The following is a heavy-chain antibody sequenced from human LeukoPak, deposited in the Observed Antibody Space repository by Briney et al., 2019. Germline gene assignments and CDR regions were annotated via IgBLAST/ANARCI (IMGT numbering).Heavy chain of an antibody. CDR2: INHSGST. CDR3: ARAMNSSSSGRYYFDY. CDR1: GGSFSGYY. J-gene: IGHJ4*02. D-gene: IGHD6-6*01. Sequence: PSETLSLTCAVYGGSFSGYYWSWIRQPPGKGLEWIGEINHSGSTNYNPSLKSRVTISVDTSKNQFSLKLSSVTAADTAVYYCARAMNSSSSGRYYFDYWGQGTLVTVSS. V-gene: IGHV4-34*01.